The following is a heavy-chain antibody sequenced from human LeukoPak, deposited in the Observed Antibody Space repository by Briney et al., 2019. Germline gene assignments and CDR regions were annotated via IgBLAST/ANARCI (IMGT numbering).Heavy chain of an antibody. CDR2: ISSSSSYI. Sequence: GSLRLSCAASGFTFSSYSMNWVRQAPGKGLEWVSSISSSSSYIYYADSVKGRFTISRDNAKNSLYLQMNSLRAEDTAVYYCARVGSSTSCYGYWGQGTLVTVSS. J-gene: IGHJ4*02. V-gene: IGHV3-21*01. CDR1: GFTFSSYS. D-gene: IGHD2-2*01. CDR3: ARVGSSTSCYGY.